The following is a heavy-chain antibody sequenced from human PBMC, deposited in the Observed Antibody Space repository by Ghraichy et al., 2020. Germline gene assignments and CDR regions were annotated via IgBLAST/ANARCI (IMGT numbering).Heavy chain of an antibody. CDR3: ALFANWGLNDAFDI. CDR2: MYVSGST. Sequence: SETLSLTCTVSAGSIASGSFYWNWIRQPAGKGLEWIGHMYVSGSTNYNPSLKSRVTISEDTSKNQFSLELSSVTAADTAVYYCALFANWGLNDAFDIWGQGTVVTVSS. D-gene: IGHD7-27*01. J-gene: IGHJ3*02. V-gene: IGHV4-61*09. CDR1: AGSIASGSFY.